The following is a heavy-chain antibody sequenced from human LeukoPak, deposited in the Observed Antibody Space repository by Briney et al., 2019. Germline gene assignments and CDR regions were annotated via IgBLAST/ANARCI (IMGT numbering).Heavy chain of an antibody. D-gene: IGHD1-26*01. Sequence: GGSLRLSCAASGFTFSDYYLTWIRQAPGKGLEWVSYISSSSSDTNYAVSVRGRFTISRDNANKSLYLQMNSLRDEDTAVYYCARVGATWYFQHWGQGALVTVSS. CDR2: ISSSSSDT. CDR1: GFTFSDYY. V-gene: IGHV3-11*06. CDR3: ARVGATWYFQH. J-gene: IGHJ1*01.